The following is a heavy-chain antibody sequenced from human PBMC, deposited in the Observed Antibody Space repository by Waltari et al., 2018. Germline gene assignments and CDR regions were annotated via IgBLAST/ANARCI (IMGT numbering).Heavy chain of an antibody. CDR1: GGHFSSYA. D-gene: IGHD6-19*01. Sequence: QVQLVQSGAEVKKPGSSVKVPCKASGGHFSSYAISWVRQAPGQGLEWMGGIIPIFGTANYAQKFQGRVTITADESTSTAYMELSSLRSEDTAVYYCALYSSGWYYVSYWGQGTLVTVSS. V-gene: IGHV1-69*01. J-gene: IGHJ4*02. CDR2: IIPIFGTA. CDR3: ALYSSGWYYVSY.